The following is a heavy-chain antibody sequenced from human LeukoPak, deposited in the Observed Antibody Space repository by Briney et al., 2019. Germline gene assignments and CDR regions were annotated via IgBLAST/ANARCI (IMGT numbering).Heavy chain of an antibody. CDR1: GGSLSSGDYY. CDR3: ARKYYYDSSGYYYDY. D-gene: IGHD3-22*01. CDR2: IYYSGST. V-gene: IGHV4-30-4*08. J-gene: IGHJ4*02. Sequence: SETLSLTCTVSGGSLSSGDYYWSWIRQPPGKGLEWIGYIYYSGSTHYNPSLKSRVTISVDTSKNQFSLKLSSVTAADTAVYYCARKYYYDSSGYYYDYWGQGTLVTVST.